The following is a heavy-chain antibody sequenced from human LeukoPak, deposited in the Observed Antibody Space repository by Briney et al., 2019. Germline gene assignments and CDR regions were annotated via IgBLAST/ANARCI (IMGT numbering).Heavy chain of an antibody. D-gene: IGHD7-27*01. J-gene: IGHJ3*02. CDR2: ISSSSSTI. CDR1: GFTFSSYS. Sequence: SGGSLRLSCAASGFTFSSYSMNWVRQAPGKGLEWVSYISSSSSTIYYADSVKGRFTISRDNAKNSLYLQMNSLRDEDTAVYYCAREQSSWGGRYAFDIWGQGTMVTVSS. V-gene: IGHV3-48*02. CDR3: AREQSSWGGRYAFDI.